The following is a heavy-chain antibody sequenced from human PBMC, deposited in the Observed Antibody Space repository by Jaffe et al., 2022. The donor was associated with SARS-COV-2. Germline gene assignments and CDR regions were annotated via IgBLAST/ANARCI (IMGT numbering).Heavy chain of an antibody. CDR3: VRAVVLYGMDV. D-gene: IGHD3-22*01. CDR2: IGTAGDT. CDR1: GFTFSSYD. Sequence: DVQLVESGGGLVQPGGSLRLSCAASGFTFSSYDMHWVRQVPGKGLEWVSNIGTAGDTYYPDSVKGRFTISRENAKNSLYLQMNSLRAGDTAVYYCVRAVVLYGMDVWGQGTTVIVSS. J-gene: IGHJ6*02. V-gene: IGHV3-13*01.